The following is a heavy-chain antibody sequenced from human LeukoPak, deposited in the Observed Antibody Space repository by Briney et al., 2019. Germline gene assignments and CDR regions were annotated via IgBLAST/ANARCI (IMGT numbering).Heavy chain of an antibody. J-gene: IGHJ4*02. CDR3: ARGVGATLNY. D-gene: IGHD1-26*01. CDR1: GFTFSSYG. V-gene: IGHV3-30*02. CDR2: IRYDGSNK. Sequence: GGSLRLSCAASGFTFSSYGMHWVRQAPGKGLEWVAFIRYDGSNKYYADSLKGRFTISRDNAKNSLYLQMNSLRAEDTAVYYCARGVGATLNYWGQGTLVTVSS.